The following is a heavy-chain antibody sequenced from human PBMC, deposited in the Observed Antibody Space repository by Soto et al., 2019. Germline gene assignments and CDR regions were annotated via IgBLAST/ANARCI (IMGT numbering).Heavy chain of an antibody. V-gene: IGHV4-39*01. CDR2: IYYSGST. CDR1: GGSISSSSYY. CDR3: ARQYNYKPKLGGPIDY. Sequence: SETLSLTCTVSGGSISSSSYYWGWIRQPPGKGLEWIGSIYYSGSTYYNPSLKSRVTISVDTSKNQFSLKLSSVTAADTAVYYCARQYNYKPKLGGPIDYWGQGTLVTISS. J-gene: IGHJ4*02. D-gene: IGHD7-27*01.